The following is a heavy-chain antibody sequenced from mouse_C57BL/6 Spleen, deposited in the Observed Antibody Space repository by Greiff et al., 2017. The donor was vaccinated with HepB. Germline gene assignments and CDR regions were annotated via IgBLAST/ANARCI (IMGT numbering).Heavy chain of an antibody. CDR1: GYSITSGYY. Sequence: DVKLQESGPGLVKPSQSLSLTCSVTGYSITSGYYWNWIRQFPGNKLEWMGYISYDGSNNYNPSLKNRISITRDTSKNQFFLKLNSLTTEDTATYYCARGYYGRGRGFDYWGQGTTLTVSS. V-gene: IGHV3-6*01. D-gene: IGHD1-1*01. CDR3: ARGYYGRGRGFDY. CDR2: ISYDGSN. J-gene: IGHJ2*01.